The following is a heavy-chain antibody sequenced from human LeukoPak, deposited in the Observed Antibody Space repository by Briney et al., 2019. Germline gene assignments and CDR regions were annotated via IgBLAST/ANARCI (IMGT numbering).Heavy chain of an antibody. CDR3: ARASYVWGSYVY. D-gene: IGHD3-16*01. V-gene: IGHV4-4*07. Sequence: SETLSLTCTLSGGSISDYYWSWIRPPAGKGREWSGHIYTGGNTNYNPSLESRVTMSVDTSKNQFSLKLRSVTAADTAVYYCARASYVWGSYVYWGQGTLVTVSS. CDR1: GGSISDYY. J-gene: IGHJ4*02. CDR2: IYTGGNT.